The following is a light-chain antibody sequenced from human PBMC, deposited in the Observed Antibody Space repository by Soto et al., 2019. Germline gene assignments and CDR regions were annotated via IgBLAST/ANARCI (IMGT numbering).Light chain of an antibody. CDR2: GAS. Sequence: IVLTQSPGTLSLSPGERATLSCRVSQSVTTQLAWYQQKPGQAPRLIIHGASSRATGVPDRITGSGSGTDFTLSISRLEPEDFAVYYCQQYGGSTRTFGQGTKVEIK. CDR3: QQYGGSTRT. J-gene: IGKJ1*01. V-gene: IGKV3-20*01. CDR1: QSVTTQ.